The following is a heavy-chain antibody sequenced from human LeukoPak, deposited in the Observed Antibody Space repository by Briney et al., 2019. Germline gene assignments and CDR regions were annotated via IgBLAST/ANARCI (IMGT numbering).Heavy chain of an antibody. V-gene: IGHV3-48*02. CDR3: ARDRGTSGYLP. CDR1: GFSFSSYS. J-gene: IGHJ5*02. D-gene: IGHD3-22*01. Sequence: PGGSLRLSCAASGFSFSSYSMNWVRQAPGKGLEWVSYISGGSSSTIFYADSVKGRITISRDNAKNSLYLQMNSLRDEDTAVYYCARDRGTSGYLPWGQGTLVTVSS. CDR2: ISGGSSSTI.